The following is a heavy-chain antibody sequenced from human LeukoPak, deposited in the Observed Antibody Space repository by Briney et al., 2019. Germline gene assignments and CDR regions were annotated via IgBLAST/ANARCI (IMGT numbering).Heavy chain of an antibody. V-gene: IGHV3-48*03. CDR2: ISSSSITI. CDR1: GFTFSNYE. Sequence: PGGSLRLYCAASGFTFSNYEMNWVRQAPGKGVEGVSYISSSSITIYYAASVQGRFTISRDNAKNSLYLQMNSLRAEDTALYYCATGGTSTAPDYWGQGTLVTVSS. D-gene: IGHD5-18*01. J-gene: IGHJ4*02. CDR3: ATGGTSTAPDY.